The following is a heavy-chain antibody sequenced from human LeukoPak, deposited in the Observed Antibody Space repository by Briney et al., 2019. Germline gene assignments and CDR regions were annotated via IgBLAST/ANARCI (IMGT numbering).Heavy chain of an antibody. D-gene: IGHD3-3*01. CDR1: GYSFSRYW. Sequence: GESLKISCQGSGYSFSRYWIGWVRQMPGKGLEWMGIIYPGDSDTRYSPSFQGQVTISADKSISTAYLQWSSLKASDTAMYYCALRLYDFSPTGGDYWGQGTLVTVSS. V-gene: IGHV5-51*01. CDR2: IYPGDSDT. CDR3: ALRLYDFSPTGGDY. J-gene: IGHJ4*02.